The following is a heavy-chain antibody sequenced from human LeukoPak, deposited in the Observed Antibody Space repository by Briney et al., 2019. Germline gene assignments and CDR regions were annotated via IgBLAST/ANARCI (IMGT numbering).Heavy chain of an antibody. J-gene: IGHJ4*02. V-gene: IGHV3-73*01. D-gene: IGHD3-22*01. CDR1: GFTFSGSA. CDR2: IRSKANNYAT. Sequence: GGSLRLSCVVSGFTFSGSAVHWVRQASGKGLEWVGRIRSKANNYATAYAASVKGRFTISRDDSKNTAYLQMNSLKTEDTAVYYCTGDNFDSSVKFDYWGQGTLITVSS. CDR3: TGDNFDSSVKFDY.